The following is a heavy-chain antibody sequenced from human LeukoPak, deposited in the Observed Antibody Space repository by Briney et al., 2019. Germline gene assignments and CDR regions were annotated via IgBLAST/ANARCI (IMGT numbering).Heavy chain of an antibody. V-gene: IGHV3-43*02. CDR3: AKGYSSSWYGDY. CDR1: GFTFDDYA. D-gene: IGHD6-13*01. CDR2: ISGDGGST. J-gene: IGHJ4*02. Sequence: PGGSLRLSCAASGFTFDDYAMHWVRQAPGKGLEWVSLISGDGGSTHYADSVKGRFTISRDNSKNSLYLQMNSLRTEDTALYYCAKGYSSSWYGDYWGQGTLVTVSS.